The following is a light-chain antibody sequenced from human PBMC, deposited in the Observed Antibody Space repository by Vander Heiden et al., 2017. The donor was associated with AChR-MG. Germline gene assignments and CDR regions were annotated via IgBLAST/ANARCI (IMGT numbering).Light chain of an antibody. Sequence: SYELTQPLPVSVSPGQTAIITCTGDKLGDKDASWYQQKSGQSPVLVIYQDRKRPSGSPERVSGSNSGNTATLTISGTQAMDEADYYCQAWDSSTVVFGGGTKLTVL. CDR3: QAWDSSTVV. CDR2: QDR. J-gene: IGLJ2*01. CDR1: KLGDKD. V-gene: IGLV3-1*01.